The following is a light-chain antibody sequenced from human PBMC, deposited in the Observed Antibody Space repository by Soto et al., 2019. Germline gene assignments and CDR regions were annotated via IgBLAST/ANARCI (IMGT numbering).Light chain of an antibody. Sequence: EIVLTQSPGTLSLSPGERATLSCRASQSVSRTYLAWYQQKPGQAPGLLIYDVSSRATGIPDRFSGSGSGTDFALTISRLEPEDFAVYSCQQYGTSPYTFGQGTKLEIK. CDR3: QQYGTSPYT. J-gene: IGKJ2*01. CDR1: QSVSRTY. CDR2: DVS. V-gene: IGKV3-20*01.